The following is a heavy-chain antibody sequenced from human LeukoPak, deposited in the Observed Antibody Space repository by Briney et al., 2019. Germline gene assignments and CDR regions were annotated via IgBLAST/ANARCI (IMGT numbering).Heavy chain of an antibody. Sequence: SETLSLTCTVSGGSISSSNYYWGWIRQPPGKGLEWIGSIYYSGSTYYNPSLKSRVTISVDTSKNQFSLKLSSVTAADTAVYYCARLAIYSSGEDYWGQGTLVTVSS. J-gene: IGHJ4*02. CDR3: ARLAIYSSGEDY. D-gene: IGHD6-19*01. CDR1: GGSISSSNYY. CDR2: IYYSGST. V-gene: IGHV4-39*01.